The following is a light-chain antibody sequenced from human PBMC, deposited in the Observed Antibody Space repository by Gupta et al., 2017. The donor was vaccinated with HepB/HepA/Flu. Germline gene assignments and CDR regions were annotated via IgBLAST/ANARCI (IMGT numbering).Light chain of an antibody. CDR2: SNN. V-gene: IGLV1-44*01. CDR3: AAWDDSRNGWV. CDR1: SSNIGSNT. J-gene: IGLJ3*02. Sequence: QSVLTQPPSASGTPGQRVTISCSGSSSNIGSNTVNWYQHHPGTAPKLLIYSNNQRPSGVPDRFSGSKSGTSASLAISGLQSEDEADYYCAAWDDSRNGWVFGGGTKLTVL.